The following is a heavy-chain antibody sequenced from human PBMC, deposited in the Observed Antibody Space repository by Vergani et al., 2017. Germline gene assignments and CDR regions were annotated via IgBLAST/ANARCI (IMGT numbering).Heavy chain of an antibody. J-gene: IGHJ4*02. Sequence: QVQLQESGPGRVKPSETLSLTCTVSGGSIINYHWSWSRQPPGKGLEYLASIHYSGTTNYNPSLKSRLTMSVDTSKNQFSLKLSSVTAADTAMYYCARWSSGGYYWGQGILVTVSA. D-gene: IGHD3-16*01. CDR2: IHYSGTT. V-gene: IGHV4-59*12. CDR1: GGSIINYH. CDR3: ARWSSGGYY.